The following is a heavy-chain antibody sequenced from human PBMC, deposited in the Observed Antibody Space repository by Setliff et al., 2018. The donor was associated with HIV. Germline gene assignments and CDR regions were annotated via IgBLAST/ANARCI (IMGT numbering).Heavy chain of an antibody. CDR1: GGSINNDIYF. Sequence: SETLSLTCSVSGGSINNDIYFWSWIRQHPGKGLEWIGHIYTSGSTNYNPSLKSRVTMSVGTSKNQFSLKLSSVTAADTAVYYCARCYYNFWSGYPLDYMDVWGKGTTVTVSS. D-gene: IGHD3-3*01. CDR3: ARCYYNFWSGYPLDYMDV. V-gene: IGHV4-61*09. CDR2: IYTSGST. J-gene: IGHJ6*03.